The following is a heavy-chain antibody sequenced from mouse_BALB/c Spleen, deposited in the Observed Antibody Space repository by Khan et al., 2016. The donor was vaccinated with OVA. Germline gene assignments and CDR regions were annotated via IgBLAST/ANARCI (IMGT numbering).Heavy chain of an antibody. V-gene: IGHV9-3-1*01. D-gene: IGHD2-1*01. CDR1: GYTLTDYG. CDR2: INTYTGEP. Sequence: QIQLVQSGPELKKPGETGKISCKASGYTLTDYGMNWVRQSPGKGLKWMGWINTYTGEPTYADDFKGRFAFSLETSASTAYLQVSNLKNEDTATYFCARSDGNYKFTDWGQGTLVTVSA. J-gene: IGHJ3*01. CDR3: ARSDGNYKFTD.